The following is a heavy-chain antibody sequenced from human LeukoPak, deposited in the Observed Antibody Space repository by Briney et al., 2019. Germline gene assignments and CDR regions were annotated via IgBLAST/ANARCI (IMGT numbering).Heavy chain of an antibody. Sequence: GGSLRPSCAVAGSSLSTLCMSWVRQAPGKGLEWVANIKQDGSQKYYVDSVKGRFTISRDNAKNSLYLQMNSLRVEETALYYCAREGYGDNYGVLWGQGTLVTVSS. CDR2: IKQDGSQK. D-gene: IGHD4-17*01. J-gene: IGHJ4*02. CDR1: GSSLSTLC. CDR3: AREGYGDNYGVL. V-gene: IGHV3-7*05.